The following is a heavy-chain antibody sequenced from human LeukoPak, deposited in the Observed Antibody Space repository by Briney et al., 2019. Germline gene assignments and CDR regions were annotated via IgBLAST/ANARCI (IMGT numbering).Heavy chain of an antibody. D-gene: IGHD2-21*02. Sequence: SETLSLTCLVSGDSISSDYWSWVRQPPGKGLEWLGFINYSGNISYNPSIKSRVTISIDTSNNQVSLNLRSVTATDTAIYYCARLDCGADSRYNYWGRGSLVTVSS. V-gene: IGHV4-59*08. CDR1: GDSISSDY. CDR2: INYSGNI. CDR3: ARLDCGADSRYNY. J-gene: IGHJ4*02.